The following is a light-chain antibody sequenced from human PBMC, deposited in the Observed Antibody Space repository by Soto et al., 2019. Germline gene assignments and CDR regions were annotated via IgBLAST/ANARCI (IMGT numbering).Light chain of an antibody. CDR3: QQPNNPPWLT. J-gene: IGKJ4*01. Sequence: EIVLTQSPATLSLSPGERATLSCRASQRVKNYLAWYQQKPGQAPRLLIYDISNRATGIPARFSGSGSGADFTLTISSLRPLASAAYFCQQPNNPPWLTFGGGTRVEIK. CDR2: DIS. V-gene: IGKV3-11*01. CDR1: QRVKNY.